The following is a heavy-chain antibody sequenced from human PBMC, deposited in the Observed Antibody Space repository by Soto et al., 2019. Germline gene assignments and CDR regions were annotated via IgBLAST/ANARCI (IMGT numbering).Heavy chain of an antibody. Sequence: GGSLRLSCAASGFTFSSYAIHWVRQAPGKGLEWVAVIAYDGRNKYYADSVKGRFTISRDNSKNTLYLQMNSLRIEDTAVYYCARELERVFDYWGQGTLVTVSS. CDR1: GFTFSSYA. J-gene: IGHJ4*02. V-gene: IGHV3-30*04. CDR3: ARELERVFDY. D-gene: IGHD1-1*01. CDR2: IAYDGRNK.